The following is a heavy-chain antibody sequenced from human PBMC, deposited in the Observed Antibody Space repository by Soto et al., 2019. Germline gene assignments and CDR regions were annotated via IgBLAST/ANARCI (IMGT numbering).Heavy chain of an antibody. Sequence: SETLSLTCTVSGGSITNYYWSWIRQPPGKGLEWIGYIYSSGSTNYNPSLKSRVTISADTSKNQVSLKLTSVTAADTAVYYCARDHPHSYGIYYFDYWGQGTLVTVSP. CDR3: ARDHPHSYGIYYFDY. D-gene: IGHD5-18*01. J-gene: IGHJ4*02. V-gene: IGHV4-59*01. CDR1: GGSITNYY. CDR2: IYSSGST.